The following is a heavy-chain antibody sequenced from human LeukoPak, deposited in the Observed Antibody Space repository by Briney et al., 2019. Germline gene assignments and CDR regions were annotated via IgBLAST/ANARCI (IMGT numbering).Heavy chain of an antibody. D-gene: IGHD3-22*01. CDR2: IGDNGDNT. CDR3: AKDRYYYSSGSAGSYTIEY. V-gene: IGHV3-23*01. CDR1: GFTFSSYG. Sequence: GGSLRLSCAASGFTFSSYGMSWVRQAPGKGLEWVSGIGDNGDNTYYADSLRGRFTISRDNSQNTLYLQMHSLRAEDTALYYCAKDRYYYSSGSAGSYTIEYWGRGTLVTVSS. J-gene: IGHJ4*02.